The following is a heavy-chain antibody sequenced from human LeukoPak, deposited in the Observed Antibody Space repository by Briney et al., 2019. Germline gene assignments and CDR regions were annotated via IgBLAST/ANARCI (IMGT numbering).Heavy chain of an antibody. CDR2: ISWNSGSI. J-gene: IGHJ4*02. CDR3: AKDKYCSSTSCYVAAAGGFDY. CDR1: GFTFDDYA. D-gene: IGHD2-2*01. V-gene: IGHV3-9*01. Sequence: PGGSLRLSCAASGFTFDDYAMHWVRQAPGKGLEWVSGISWNSGSIGYADSVKGRFTISRDNAKNSLYLQMNSLRAEDTALYYCAKDKYCSSTSCYVAAAGGFDYWGQGTLVTVSS.